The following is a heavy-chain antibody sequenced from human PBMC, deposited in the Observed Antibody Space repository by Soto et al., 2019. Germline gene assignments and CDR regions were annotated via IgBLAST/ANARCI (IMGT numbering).Heavy chain of an antibody. Sequence: QVQLVESGGGVVQPGRSLRLSCAASGFTFSSFGMHWVREAAGKGLEWVAVASYDGSYKYYADSVKGRFTISRDNSKNTLYLQMNSLRAEDTAVYYCSKARSLVATTPDFDYWGQGSLVTVS. CDR2: ASYDGSYK. V-gene: IGHV3-30*18. CDR1: GFTFSSFG. CDR3: SKARSLVATTPDFDY. J-gene: IGHJ4*02. D-gene: IGHD5-12*01.